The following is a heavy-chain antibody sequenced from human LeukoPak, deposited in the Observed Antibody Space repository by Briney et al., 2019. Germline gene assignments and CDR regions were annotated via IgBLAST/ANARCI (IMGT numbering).Heavy chain of an antibody. CDR2: ISAYNGNT. Sequence: ASVKFSCKASGYTFTSYGISWVRQAPGQGLEWMGWISAYNGNTNYAQKLQGRVTMTTDTSTSTAYMELRSLRSDDTAVYYCARYYDYVWGSYHLFDYWGQGTLVTVSS. D-gene: IGHD3-16*02. CDR1: GYTFTSYG. J-gene: IGHJ4*02. CDR3: ARYYDYVWGSYHLFDY. V-gene: IGHV1-18*01.